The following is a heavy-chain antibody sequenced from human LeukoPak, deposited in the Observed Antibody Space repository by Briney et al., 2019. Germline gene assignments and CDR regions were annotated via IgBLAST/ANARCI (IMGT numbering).Heavy chain of an antibody. J-gene: IGHJ4*02. V-gene: IGHV3-23*01. Sequence: GGSLRLSCAASGFTFSSYAMSWVRQAPGKGLEWVSAISGSGGSTYYADSVKGWFNISRDNSKNTLYLQMNSLRAEDTAVYNCAAQLGPLIDYWGQGTLVTVSS. D-gene: IGHD1-1*01. CDR1: GFTFSSYA. CDR2: ISGSGGST. CDR3: AAQLGPLIDY.